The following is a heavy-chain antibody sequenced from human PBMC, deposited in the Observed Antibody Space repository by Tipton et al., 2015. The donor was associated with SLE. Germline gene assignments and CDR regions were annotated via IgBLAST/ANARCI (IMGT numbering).Heavy chain of an antibody. CDR2: ISHGGRT. CDR3: ARVAGDHDAFDI. J-gene: IGHJ3*02. V-gene: IGHV4-30-2*01. CDR1: GGSIISGSFS. Sequence: TLSLTCAVSGGSIISGSFSWSWIRQPPGKGLEWIGYISHGGRTYYNPSLKNRITMSVDRSNNQFSLNLTSVTAADTAVYYCARVAGDHDAFDIWGQGTMVTVSS. D-gene: IGHD4-17*01.